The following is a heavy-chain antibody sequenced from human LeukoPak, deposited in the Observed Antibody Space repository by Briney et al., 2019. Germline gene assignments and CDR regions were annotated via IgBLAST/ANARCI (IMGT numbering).Heavy chain of an antibody. CDR2: MYYSGNT. V-gene: IGHV4-34*01. CDR1: GGSFSGYY. J-gene: IGHJ4*02. D-gene: IGHD5-24*01. CDR3: VRQIERDGYDY. Sequence: PSETLSLTCAVYGGSFSGYYWSWIRQPPGKGLEWIGSMYYSGNTYYNPSLKSRVTMSADTSKKQFSLNLSSVTAADTAVYYCVRQIERDGYDYWGQGTLVTVSS.